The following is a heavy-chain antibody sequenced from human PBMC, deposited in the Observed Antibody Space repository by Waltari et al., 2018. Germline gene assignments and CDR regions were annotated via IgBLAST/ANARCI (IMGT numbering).Heavy chain of an antibody. CDR1: GGTFSSYA. V-gene: IGHV1-18*01. CDR2: ISGYNGIT. D-gene: IGHD2-15*01. J-gene: IGHJ4*02. CDR3: ARVREVLSDY. Sequence: QVQLVQSGAEVKKPGSSVKVSCKASGGTFSSYAISWVRQAPGQGLEWMGWISGYNGITKYAQKFQGRLTMTTETSRSTAYMELRSLTSDDTAVYYCARVREVLSDYWGQGTLVTVSS.